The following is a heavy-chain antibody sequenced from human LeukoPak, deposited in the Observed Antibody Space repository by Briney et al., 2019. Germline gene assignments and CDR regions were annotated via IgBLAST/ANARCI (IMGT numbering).Heavy chain of an antibody. V-gene: IGHV3-43*02. CDR2: IKSDGGKT. D-gene: IGHD1-26*01. CDR3: ATWAFYHGLDV. J-gene: IGHJ6*02. Sequence: GGSLRLSCAASGFSFHAFEMHWVRQAPGKGLEWVSLIKSDGGKTDYADSVRGRFTISRDNGKNSLYLQMNSLRSEDTALYYCATWAFYHGLDVWGQGTTVTVSS. CDR1: GFSFHAFE.